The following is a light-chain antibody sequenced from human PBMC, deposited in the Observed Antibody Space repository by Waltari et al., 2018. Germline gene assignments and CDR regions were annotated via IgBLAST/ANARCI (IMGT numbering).Light chain of an antibody. V-gene: IGKV1-39*01. Sequence: DIQMTQSPSSLSTSVGDRVTITCRASQTISSYLNWYQQKPGKAPKLLIYAATNLKSGLTSRFSGSGSGTDFTLTITNPQPEDSGTYYCQQSYITPYTFGQGTALEIK. J-gene: IGKJ2*01. CDR2: AAT. CDR3: QQSYITPYT. CDR1: QTISSY.